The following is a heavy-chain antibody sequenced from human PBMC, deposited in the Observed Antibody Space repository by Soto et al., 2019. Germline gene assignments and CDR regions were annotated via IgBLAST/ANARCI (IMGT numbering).Heavy chain of an antibody. J-gene: IGHJ6*02. Sequence: FPKIPFPASRFTFDNSTSNCVRSGPGKGLAWVSGISCSSGTIVYGDSVKGRFTISRDNAKKSLYLQMNSLSAEDTALYYCAKERQRCIEASCYTWATGGADVWGQGTMVTGSS. CDR3: AKERQRCIEASCYTWATGGADV. CDR2: ISCSSGTI. D-gene: IGHD2-2*02. V-gene: IGHV3-9*01. CDR1: RFTFDNST.